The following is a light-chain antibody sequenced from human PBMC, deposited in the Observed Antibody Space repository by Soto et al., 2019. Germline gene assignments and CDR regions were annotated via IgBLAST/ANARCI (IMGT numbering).Light chain of an antibody. CDR2: GNS. J-gene: IGLJ3*02. CDR1: SSNIGAGYD. CDR3: QQYDNWRWT. Sequence: QSVLTQPPSVSGPPGQRVTISGTGSSSNIGAGYDVHWYQQLPGTAPKLLIYGNSNRPSGVPDRFSGSKSGTSASLAITGLQAEDEADYYCQQYDNWRWTFGQGTK. V-gene: IGLV1-40*01.